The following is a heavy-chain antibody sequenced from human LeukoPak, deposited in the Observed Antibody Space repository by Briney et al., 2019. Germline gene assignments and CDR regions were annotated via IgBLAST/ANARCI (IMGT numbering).Heavy chain of an antibody. CDR3: ARDAKCRY. J-gene: IGHJ4*02. V-gene: IGHV3-48*03. Sequence: GGSLRLSCAASGFTFSSYEMNWVRQAPRKGLEWVSYISSSGDLVYYADSVRGRLTFSRDNAKNSLYLQMNSLRAEDTAVYYCARDAKCRYWGQGTLVTVSS. CDR2: ISSSGDLV. CDR1: GFTFSSYE. D-gene: IGHD2-15*01.